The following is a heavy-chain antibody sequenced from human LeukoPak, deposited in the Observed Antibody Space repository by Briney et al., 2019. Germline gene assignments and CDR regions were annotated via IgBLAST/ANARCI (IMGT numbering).Heavy chain of an antibody. D-gene: IGHD3-10*01. V-gene: IGHV3-30*18. CDR1: GFTFSSYG. CDR2: ISYDGSNK. J-gene: IGHJ4*02. Sequence: GGSLRLSWAASGFTFSSYGMHWVRQAPGKGLEWVAVISYDGSNKYYADSVKGRFTISRDNSKNTLYLQMNSLRAEDTAVYYCAKDKYYGSGSYLDYWGQGTLVTVSS. CDR3: AKDKYYGSGSYLDY.